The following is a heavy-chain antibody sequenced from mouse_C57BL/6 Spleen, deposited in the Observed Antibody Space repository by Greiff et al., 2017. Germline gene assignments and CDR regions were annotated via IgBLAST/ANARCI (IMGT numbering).Heavy chain of an antibody. J-gene: IGHJ4*01. Sequence: EVQLQQSGPELVKPGASVKISCKASGYSFTDYNMHWVKQSTGKSLEWIGVINPNYGTTRYTQKFKGKATLTADQSSSTAFMQLNSLTSEDAAIYYCASGYCDYSRDYWGQGTSVTVSS. CDR2: INPNYGTT. D-gene: IGHD2-3*01. CDR1: GYSFTDYN. V-gene: IGHV1-39*01. CDR3: ASGYCDYSRDY.